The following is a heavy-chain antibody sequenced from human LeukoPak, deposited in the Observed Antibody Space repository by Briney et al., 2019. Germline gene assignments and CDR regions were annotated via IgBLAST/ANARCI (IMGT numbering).Heavy chain of an antibody. CDR2: ISNDGVYT. CDR1: GFTFSGYA. V-gene: IGHV3-23*01. D-gene: IGHD3-22*01. J-gene: IGHJ4*02. CDR3: AKGSSGGRPYYFDY. Sequence: GGSLRLSCAASGFTFSGYAMSWVRQSPGKGLEWISAISNDGVYTFHADSVKGRLTISRDNSKNTLYLQMDSLRAEDTAIYYCAKGSSGGRPYYFDYWGQGTLVTVSS.